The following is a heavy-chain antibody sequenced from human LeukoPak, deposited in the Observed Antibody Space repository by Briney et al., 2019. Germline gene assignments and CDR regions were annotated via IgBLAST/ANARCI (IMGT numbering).Heavy chain of an antibody. Sequence: GGSLRLSCAASGFTLSSYAMSWVRQAPGKGLEWVSLISGNAGSTYYADSVKGRFTISRDITKNTLYLQMNSLRAEDTAVYYCAKAKWGSYYYYGMDVWGQGTTVTVSS. V-gene: IGHV3-23*01. CDR1: GFTLSSYA. J-gene: IGHJ6*02. CDR2: ISGNAGST. D-gene: IGHD7-27*01. CDR3: AKAKWGSYYYYGMDV.